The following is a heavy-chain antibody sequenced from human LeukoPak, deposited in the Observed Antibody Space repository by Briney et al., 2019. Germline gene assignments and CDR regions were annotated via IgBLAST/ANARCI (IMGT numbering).Heavy chain of an antibody. D-gene: IGHD2-2*01. V-gene: IGHV3-15*01. J-gene: IGHJ4*02. Sequence: GGSLRLSCAASGLTFSNVWMSWVRQAPGKGLEWVGRIKTKTDGGTTDYAAPVKGRFTISRDDSKDTLDLQMNSRKSEDTAVYHCTTLSVPVDYWGQGALVTVSS. CDR1: GLTFSNVW. CDR3: TTLSVPVDY. CDR2: IKTKTDGGTT.